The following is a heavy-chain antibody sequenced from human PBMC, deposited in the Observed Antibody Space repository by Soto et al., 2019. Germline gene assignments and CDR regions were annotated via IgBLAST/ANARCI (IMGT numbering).Heavy chain of an antibody. CDR1: GYTFINYG. V-gene: IGHV1-18*01. J-gene: IGHJ4*02. CDR2: ISAYNGKT. CDR3: AMGIAVAGRGN. Sequence: QVQLVQSEAEVKKPGASVKVSCKASGYTFINYGMSWVRQAPGQGLEWMGWISAYNGKTRYAQNLQVRVTLTTDTATSTAYMELRRLRSDDTGVYYCAMGIAVAGRGNWGQGTLVTVSS. D-gene: IGHD6-19*01.